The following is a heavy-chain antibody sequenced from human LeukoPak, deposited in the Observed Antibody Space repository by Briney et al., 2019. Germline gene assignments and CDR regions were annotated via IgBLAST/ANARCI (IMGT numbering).Heavy chain of an antibody. CDR2: ISGSGGST. D-gene: IGHD2-2*01. CDR1: GFTFSSYA. CDR3: AKSMGVPAAATRFDY. J-gene: IGHJ4*02. Sequence: GGSLRLSCAASGFTFSSYAMSWVRQAPGKGLEWVSAISGSGGSTYYADSVKGRFTISRDNSKNTLYLQMNSLRAEDTAVYYCAKSMGVPAAATRFDYWSQGTLVTVSS. V-gene: IGHV3-23*01.